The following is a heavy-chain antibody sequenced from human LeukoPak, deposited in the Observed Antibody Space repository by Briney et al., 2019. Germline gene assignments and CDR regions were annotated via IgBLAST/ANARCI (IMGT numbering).Heavy chain of an antibody. D-gene: IGHD2-21*02. Sequence: ASVKVSCKASGYTFTGYYMHWVRQAPGQGLEWMGWINPNSGGTNYAQKFQGRVTMTRDTSISTAYMELSRLRSDDAAVYYCAMPRVVVTAIYYYYGMDVWGQGTTVTVSS. CDR3: AMPRVVVTAIYYYYGMDV. CDR1: GYTFTGYY. J-gene: IGHJ6*02. V-gene: IGHV1-2*02. CDR2: INPNSGGT.